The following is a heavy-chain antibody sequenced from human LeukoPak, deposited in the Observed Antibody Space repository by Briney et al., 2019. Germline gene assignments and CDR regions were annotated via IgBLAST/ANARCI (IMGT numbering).Heavy chain of an antibody. J-gene: IGHJ4*02. CDR2: TYYRSKWYN. CDR3: ARDKNTSIAARPFDY. V-gene: IGHV6-1*01. D-gene: IGHD6-6*01. CDR1: GVSVSSNSAA. Sequence: SRTLSLTCAISGVSVSSNSAAWNWIRQSPWRGLEWLGRTYYRSKWYNDYAVSVKSRITINPDTSKNQFSLQLNSVSPEDTAVYYCARDKNTSIAARPFDYWGQGTLVTVSS.